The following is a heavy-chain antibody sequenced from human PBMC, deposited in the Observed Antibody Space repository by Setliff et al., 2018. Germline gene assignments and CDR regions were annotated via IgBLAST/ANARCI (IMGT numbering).Heavy chain of an antibody. Sequence: SETLSLTCGASGGSFSDYYWSWTRQTPGKGLEWIGEIDHSGSTRYNPSLMSRVTISVDTPKNQFSLKLSSVTAADTAVYYCARGGERYYSASWGQGTLVTVSS. CDR2: IDHSGST. CDR1: GGSFSDYY. CDR3: ARGGERYYSAS. D-gene: IGHD1-20*01. J-gene: IGHJ4*02. V-gene: IGHV4-34*01.